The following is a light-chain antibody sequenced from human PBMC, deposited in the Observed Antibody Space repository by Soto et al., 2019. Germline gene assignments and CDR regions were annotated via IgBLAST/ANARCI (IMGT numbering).Light chain of an antibody. CDR3: SSYTSNSTYV. CDR1: ISDVGAYDY. J-gene: IGLJ1*01. Sequence: HSALTQPASMSGSPGQSSTISCTRTISDVGAYDYVSWYQQHPGKAPKFMIYEVTNRPPGVSHRFSGSKSGNTASLTISGLQAEDEADYYCSSYTSNSTYVFGTGTKVTVL. V-gene: IGLV2-14*01. CDR2: EVT.